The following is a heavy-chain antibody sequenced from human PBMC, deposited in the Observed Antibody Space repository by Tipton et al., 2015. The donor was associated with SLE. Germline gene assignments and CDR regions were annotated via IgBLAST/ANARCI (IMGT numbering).Heavy chain of an antibody. D-gene: IGHD2-15*01. CDR2: ISYDGSNK. CDR3: AREYSDAFDI. V-gene: IGHV3-30*03. Sequence: SLRLSCAASGFTFSSYGMHWVRQAPGKGLEWVAVISYDGSNKYYADSVKGRFTISRDNSKNTLYLQMNSLRAGDTAVYYCAREYSDAFDIWGQGTMVTVSS. J-gene: IGHJ3*02. CDR1: GFTFSSYG.